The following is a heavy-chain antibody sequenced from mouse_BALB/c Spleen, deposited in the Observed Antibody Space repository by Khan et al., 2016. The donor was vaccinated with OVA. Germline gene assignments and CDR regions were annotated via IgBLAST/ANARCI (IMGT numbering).Heavy chain of an antibody. CDR1: GLTFSIYA. D-gene: IGHD1-2*01. J-gene: IGHJ1*01. V-gene: IGHV5-6-5*01. CDR2: ISTGGST. Sequence: EVELVESGGGLVKPGGSLELSCAASGLTFSIYAMSWVRQTPEKRLEWVASISTGGSTYYVHSVKGRFTISRDNARNMLYLRGGSRRAEDTAMYYLSRDDYHGRGYFDVWGAGTLVTVSS. CDR3: SRDDYHGRGYFDV.